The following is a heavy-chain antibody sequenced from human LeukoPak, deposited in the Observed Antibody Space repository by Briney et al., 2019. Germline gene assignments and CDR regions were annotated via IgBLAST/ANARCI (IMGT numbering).Heavy chain of an antibody. CDR3: ATDGMVRGVIDY. J-gene: IGHJ4*02. D-gene: IGHD3-10*01. CDR1: GYTLTELS. Sequence: ASVTVSCKVSGYTLTELSMHWVRQAPGKGLEWMGGFDPEDGETIYAQKFQGRVTMTEDTSTDTAYMELSSLRSEDTAVYYCATDGMVRGVIDYWGQGTLVTVSS. V-gene: IGHV1-24*01. CDR2: FDPEDGET.